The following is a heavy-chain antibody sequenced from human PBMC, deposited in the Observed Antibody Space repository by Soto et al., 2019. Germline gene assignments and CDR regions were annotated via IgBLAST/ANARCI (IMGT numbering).Heavy chain of an antibody. V-gene: IGHV4-39*01. Sequence: PSETLSLTCTVSGGSISSSSYYWGWIRQPPGKGLEWIGSIYYSGGTYYNPSLKSRVTISVDTSKNQFSLKLSSVTAADTAVYYCARPSFHCSSTSCSVDVWCKGTTVTVSS. CDR1: GGSISSSSYY. CDR3: ARPSFHCSSTSCSVDV. J-gene: IGHJ6*04. CDR2: IYYSGGT. D-gene: IGHD2-2*01.